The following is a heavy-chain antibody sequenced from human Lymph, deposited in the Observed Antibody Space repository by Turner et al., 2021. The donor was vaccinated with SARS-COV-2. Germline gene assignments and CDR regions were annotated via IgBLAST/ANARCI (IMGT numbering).Heavy chain of an antibody. CDR3: AREGVTVSGDYYGMDV. CDR2: INANSGGT. D-gene: IGHD4-17*01. J-gene: IGHJ6*02. V-gene: IGHV1-2*02. Sequence: QVQLVQPGAEETKPEASLKVSCKPSGYPSPAYYMHWVRQPPGPGLEWMGWINANSGGTNYAQKFQGRVTRTRDTSISTAYMELSRLTSDDTAVYYCAREGVTVSGDYYGMDVWGQETTVTVS. CDR1: GYPSPAYY.